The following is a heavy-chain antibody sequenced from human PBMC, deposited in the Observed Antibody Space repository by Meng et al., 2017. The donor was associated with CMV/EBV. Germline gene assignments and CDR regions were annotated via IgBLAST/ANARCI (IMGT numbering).Heavy chain of an antibody. D-gene: IGHD2-2*01. V-gene: IGHV3-11*04. CDR1: GFTFSDYY. CDR3: ARDKGCSSTSCYALDYFGMDV. Sequence: GGSLRLSCAASGFTFSDYYMSWIRQAPGKGLEWVSYISSSGSTIYSADSVKGRFTISRDNAKNSLYLQMNSLRAEDTAVYYCARDKGCSSTSCYALDYFGMDVWGQGTTVTVSS. J-gene: IGHJ6*02. CDR2: ISSSGSTI.